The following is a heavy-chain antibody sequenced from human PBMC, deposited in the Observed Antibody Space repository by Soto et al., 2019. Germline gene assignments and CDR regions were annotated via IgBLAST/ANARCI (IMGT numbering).Heavy chain of an antibody. CDR3: AREMVHYDYYGMDV. CDR2: INHSGST. J-gene: IGHJ6*02. V-gene: IGHV4-34*01. D-gene: IGHD3-10*01. Sequence: SETLSLTCAVYGGSYSGYYRSGIRQPGGKGLEWIGEINHSGSTNYNPAIKSRVTISVDTSKNQCSLKLSSVTAADTAVYYCAREMVHYDYYGMDVWGQGTTVTVSS. CDR1: GGSYSGYY.